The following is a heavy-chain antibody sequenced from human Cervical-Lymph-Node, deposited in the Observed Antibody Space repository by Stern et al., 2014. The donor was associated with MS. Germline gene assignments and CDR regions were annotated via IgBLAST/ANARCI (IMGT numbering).Heavy chain of an antibody. CDR1: GGSISSSNW. CDR2: SDHSGST. V-gene: IGHV4-4*02. Sequence: QVQLQESGPGLVKPSGTLSLTCAVSGGSISSSNWWSWVRQSPGKGLEWIGESDHSGSTIYNPSLKSRVTVSVDKSKNRLSLNLRSVTAADTAVYFCARFPASRPHVFDSWGQGTLVTVSS. J-gene: IGHJ4*02. CDR3: ARFPASRPHVFDS. D-gene: IGHD6-13*01.